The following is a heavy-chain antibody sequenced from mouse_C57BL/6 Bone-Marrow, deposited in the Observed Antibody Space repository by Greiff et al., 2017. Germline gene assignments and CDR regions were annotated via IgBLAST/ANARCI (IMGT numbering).Heavy chain of an antibody. CDR3: ARLGRFAY. Sequence: VQLQQPGAELARPGASVKMSCKASGYTFTSYTMHWVKQRPGQGLEWIGYINPSSGYTKYNQKFKDKATLTADKSSSTAYMQLSSLTSEDSAVYYCARLGRFAYWGQGTLVTVSA. J-gene: IGHJ3*01. V-gene: IGHV1-4*01. CDR2: INPSSGYT. CDR1: GYTFTSYT.